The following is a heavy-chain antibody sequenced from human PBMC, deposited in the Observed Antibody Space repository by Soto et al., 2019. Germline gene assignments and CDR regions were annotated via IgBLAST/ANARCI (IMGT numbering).Heavy chain of an antibody. CDR1: GFTFSSYW. J-gene: IGHJ6*02. V-gene: IGHV3-74*01. CDR3: VRGPYPRGATGPSYCFGLDV. CDR2: INTDGTST. Sequence: GGSLRLSCAASGFTFSSYWTHWVRQAPGKGLVWVSRINTDGTSTTYADSVKGRFTISRDTAKNTLYLQMNSLRAEDTAVYYCVRGPYPRGATGPSYCFGLDVWGQGTSVTVSS. D-gene: IGHD3-10*01.